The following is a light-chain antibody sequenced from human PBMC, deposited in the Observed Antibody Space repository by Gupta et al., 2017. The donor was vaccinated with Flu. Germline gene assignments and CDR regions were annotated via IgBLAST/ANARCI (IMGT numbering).Light chain of an antibody. CDR3: SAYTSSSTYV. CDR2: EVS. J-gene: IGLJ1*01. Sequence: QSALTQPPSVSGSPGQSVTISCTGTSSDVGTYNRVSWYQQPPGTAHKLMIYEVSNRPAGVPDRFSGSKAGNTASLTISGLQGEEEADYYCSAYTSSSTYVFGTGTKVTVL. CDR1: SSDVGTYNR. V-gene: IGLV2-18*02.